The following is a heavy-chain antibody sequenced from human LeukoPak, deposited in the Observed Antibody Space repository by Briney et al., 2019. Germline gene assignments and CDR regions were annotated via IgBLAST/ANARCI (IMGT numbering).Heavy chain of an antibody. V-gene: IGHV3-74*01. CDR1: GFTFDDYA. J-gene: IGHJ6*02. CDR3: ARVPLSDYYYGMDI. CDR2: INSDGSST. Sequence: GGSLRLSCAASGFTFDDYAMHWVRQAPGKGLVWVSRINSDGSSTSYADSVKGRFTISRDNAKNTVYLQMNSLRAEDTAVYYCARVPLSDYYYGMDIWGQGTTVTVSS. D-gene: IGHD3-3*02.